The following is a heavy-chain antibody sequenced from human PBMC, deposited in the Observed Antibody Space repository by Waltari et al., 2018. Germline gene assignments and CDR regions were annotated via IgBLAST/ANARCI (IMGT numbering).Heavy chain of an antibody. CDR2: INYDGSQK. CDR1: GFPFSRYW. V-gene: IGHV3-7*01. J-gene: IGHJ4*02. CDR3: AKSRGFEY. Sequence: EVKLVLPAGGLVQPGGSLRLSCRPPGFPFSRYWMGWGRQTPGKGLEGVANINYDGSQKYFVDSVKGRFTIARDNAKNSVYLQMNSLRVEDTAVYYCAKSRGFEYWGQGTLITVSS. D-gene: IGHD2-2*01.